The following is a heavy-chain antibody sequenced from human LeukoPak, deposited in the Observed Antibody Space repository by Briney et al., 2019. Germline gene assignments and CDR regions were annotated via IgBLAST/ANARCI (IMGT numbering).Heavy chain of an antibody. J-gene: IGHJ4*02. CDR1: GGTVSSYA. D-gene: IGHD3-10*01. V-gene: IGHV1-69*05. CDR3: ASTVRGGSGWDEGDDY. CDR2: GDPMFGTA. Sequence: SSVKVSCKASGGTVSSYAYSWVRHAPGPGHEWEGGGDPMFGTANYEQKFQGRVTITTDETTSPAYIELSSLRSEDTAVYYCASTVRGGSGWDEGDDYWGQGTLVTVSS.